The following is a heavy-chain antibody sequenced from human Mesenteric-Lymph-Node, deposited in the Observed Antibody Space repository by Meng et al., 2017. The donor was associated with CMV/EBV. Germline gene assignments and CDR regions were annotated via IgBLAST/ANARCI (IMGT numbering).Heavy chain of an antibody. Sequence: GGSLRLSCAASGFTFSNYGMNWVRQAPGKGLEWVSVISSGDASTHYADSVRGRFTVSRDNSKHTVYLQMNSLRAEDTAVYYCAKDRGVSITGTTGFYYGMDVWGQGTTVTVSS. CDR3: AKDRGVSITGTTGFYYGMDV. CDR1: GFTFSNYG. D-gene: IGHD1-7*01. J-gene: IGHJ6*02. V-gene: IGHV3-23*03. CDR2: ISSGDAST.